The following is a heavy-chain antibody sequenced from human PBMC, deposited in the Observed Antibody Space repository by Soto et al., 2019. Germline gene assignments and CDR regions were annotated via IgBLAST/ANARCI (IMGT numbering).Heavy chain of an antibody. CDR1: GGSISSGGYY. CDR3: ARDQVTTWANWFDP. Sequence: SETLSLTCTVSGGSISSGGYYWSWIRQHPGKGLEWIGYIYYSGSTYYNPSLKSRVTISVDTSKNQFSLKLSSVTAADTAVYYCARDQVTTWANWFDPWGQGTLVTVSS. V-gene: IGHV4-31*03. J-gene: IGHJ5*02. CDR2: IYYSGST. D-gene: IGHD4-17*01.